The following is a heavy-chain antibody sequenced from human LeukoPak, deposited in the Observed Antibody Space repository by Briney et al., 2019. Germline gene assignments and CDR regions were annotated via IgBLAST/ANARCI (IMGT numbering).Heavy chain of an antibody. D-gene: IGHD2-15*01. V-gene: IGHV3-21*01. CDR1: GFTFSSYT. CDR3: ARDVGSYAQPGVLDY. Sequence: GGSLRLSCAASGFTFSSYTMNWVRQAPGKGLEWVSSISSSSSYIYYADSVKGLFTISRGNAKNSLYLQMNSLRGEDTAVYYCARDVGSYAQPGVLDYWGQGTLVTVSS. J-gene: IGHJ4*02. CDR2: ISSSSSYI.